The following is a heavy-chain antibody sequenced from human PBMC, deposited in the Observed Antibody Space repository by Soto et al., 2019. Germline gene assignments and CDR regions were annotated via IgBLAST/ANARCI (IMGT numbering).Heavy chain of an antibody. CDR2: IYHSGST. Sequence: QLQLQESGSGLVKPSQTLSLTCAVSRGSISSGGYSWSWIRQPPGKGLEWIGYIYHSGSTYYNPSLKSRVTISVGRSKNQFSLKLSSVTAADTAVYYCARSNTDYGDYWYFDLWGRGTLVTVSS. J-gene: IGHJ2*01. D-gene: IGHD4-17*01. CDR3: ARSNTDYGDYWYFDL. CDR1: RGSISSGGYS. V-gene: IGHV4-30-2*01.